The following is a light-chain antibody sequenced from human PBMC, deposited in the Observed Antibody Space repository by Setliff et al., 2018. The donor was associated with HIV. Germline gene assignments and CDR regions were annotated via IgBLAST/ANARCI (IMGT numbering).Light chain of an antibody. CDR3: SSYTTSDTYVL. J-gene: IGLJ2*01. V-gene: IGLV2-14*03. CDR1: SSDIGGSKY. CDR2: DVS. Sequence: QSALTQPASVSGSPGQSITIPCNGSSSDIGGSKYVSWYQQYPGKAPKLLIFDVSNRPSGISSRFSGSKSGNTASLTVSGLRTKDEADYFCSSYTTSDTYVLFGGGTQLTVL.